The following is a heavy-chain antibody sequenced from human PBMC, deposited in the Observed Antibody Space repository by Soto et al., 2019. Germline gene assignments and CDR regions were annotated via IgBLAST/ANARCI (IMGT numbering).Heavy chain of an antibody. CDR3: ARHEYSPYYFYNYGMDV. CDR2: IYPSDSDA. J-gene: IGHJ6*02. D-gene: IGHD5-12*01. Sequence: PGESLKISCKTSGYRFTDYCSGGVLQMPGKGLEWMGIIYPSDSDARYSPSFQGQVTISADKSISTAYLQWSNLKASDAAIYYCARHEYSPYYFYNYGMDVWGQGTTVTVSS. V-gene: IGHV5-51*01. CDR1: GYRFTDYC.